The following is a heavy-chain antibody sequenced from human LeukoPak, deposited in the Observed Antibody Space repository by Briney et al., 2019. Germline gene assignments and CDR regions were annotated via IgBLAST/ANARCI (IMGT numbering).Heavy chain of an antibody. V-gene: IGHV5-51*01. CDR3: ARRVSGYDVCDH. D-gene: IGHD5-12*01. CDR2: IYPGDSDT. Sequence: GGPLRLSCKGPGYSFANYWIVWVPKMPGKGLDLMGVIYPGDSDTRYSPSFQGQVTISADKSISTAYLQWSSLKASDTAMYYCARRVSGYDVCDHWGQGTLVTVSS. CDR1: GYSFANYW. J-gene: IGHJ4*02.